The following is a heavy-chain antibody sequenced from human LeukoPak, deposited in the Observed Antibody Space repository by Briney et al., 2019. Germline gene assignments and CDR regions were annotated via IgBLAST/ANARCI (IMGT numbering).Heavy chain of an antibody. CDR3: AIIRKTAVIRYFDWLPFDY. D-gene: IGHD3-9*01. Sequence: SETLSLTCTVSGGSISSSSYYWGWIRQPPGKGLEWIGSIYYSGSTYYNPSLKSRVTISVDTSKNQFSLKLSSVTAADTAVYYCAIIRKTAVIRYFDWLPFDYWGQGTLVTVSS. CDR1: GGSISSSSYY. J-gene: IGHJ4*02. CDR2: IYYSGST. V-gene: IGHV4-39*07.